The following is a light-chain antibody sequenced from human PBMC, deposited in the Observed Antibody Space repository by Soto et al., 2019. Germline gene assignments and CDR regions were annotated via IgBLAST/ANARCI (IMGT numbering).Light chain of an antibody. Sequence: QSALTQPRSVSGSPGQSVTISCTGTSSDVGGYNYVSWYQQHPGKAPKLIIYEVSNRPSGLSNRFSGSKSGNTASLTISGLQAEDEADYYCSSYTTSSTGVFGGGTKLTVL. CDR3: SSYTTSSTGV. V-gene: IGLV2-14*01. J-gene: IGLJ3*02. CDR2: EVS. CDR1: SSDVGGYNY.